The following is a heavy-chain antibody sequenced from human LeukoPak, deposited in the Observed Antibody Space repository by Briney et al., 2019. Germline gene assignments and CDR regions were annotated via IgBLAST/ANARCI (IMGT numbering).Heavy chain of an antibody. CDR3: ARRYCSGGSCYAFDY. CDR1: GFTFSSYG. V-gene: IGHV3-30*02. CDR2: IRYDGSNK. Sequence: QPGGSLRLSCAASGFTFSSYGMHWVRQAPGKGLELVAFIRYDGSNKYYADSVKGRFTISRDNSKNTLYLQMNSLRAEDTAVYYCARRYCSGGSCYAFDYWGQGTLVTVSS. D-gene: IGHD2-15*01. J-gene: IGHJ4*02.